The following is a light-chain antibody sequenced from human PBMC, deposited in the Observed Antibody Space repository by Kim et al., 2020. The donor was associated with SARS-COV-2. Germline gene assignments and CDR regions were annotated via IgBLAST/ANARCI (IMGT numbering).Light chain of an antibody. CDR2: EDT. Sequence: SYELTQPPSVSVSPGQTASITCSGHKLGDKYACWYQQQPGQSPVLVIYEDTKRPSGIPERFSGSSSGNTATLTISGTHAMDEADYYCQAWDSNIVVFGGGTQLTVL. V-gene: IGLV3-1*01. CDR1: KLGDKY. J-gene: IGLJ2*01. CDR3: QAWDSNIVV.